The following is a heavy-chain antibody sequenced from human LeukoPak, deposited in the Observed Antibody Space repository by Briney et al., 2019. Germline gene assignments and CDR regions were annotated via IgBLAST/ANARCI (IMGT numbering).Heavy chain of an antibody. CDR3: ARGPYTHSWPEYFQH. Sequence: PGGSLRLSCAPSGFTFSNYWMSWVRQAPGKGLEWVANIKQDGSEKYYVDSVKGRFTISRDNAQNSLYLQMNSLRAEDTAVYYCARGPYTHSWPEYFQHWGQGTLVTVSS. V-gene: IGHV3-7*04. D-gene: IGHD3-16*01. J-gene: IGHJ1*01. CDR2: IKQDGSEK. CDR1: GFTFSNYW.